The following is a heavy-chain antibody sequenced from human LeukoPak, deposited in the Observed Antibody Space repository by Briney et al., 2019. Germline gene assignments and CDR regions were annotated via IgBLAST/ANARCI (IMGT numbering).Heavy chain of an antibody. J-gene: IGHJ3*02. CDR2: IHYDGTIT. CDR1: GFIFSAYG. CDR3: ARALRESDAFDI. V-gene: IGHV3-30*02. Sequence: GGSLRLSCAASGFIFSAYGMHWVRQAPGKGLEWVAFIHYDGTITYYADSVKGRFTISRDNAKNSLYLQMNSLRAEDTAVYYCARALRESDAFDIWGQGTMVTVSS.